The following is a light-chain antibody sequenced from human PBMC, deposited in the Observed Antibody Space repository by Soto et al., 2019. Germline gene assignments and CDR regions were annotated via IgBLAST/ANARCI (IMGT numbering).Light chain of an antibody. CDR1: SSDVGGYNF. J-gene: IGLJ3*02. V-gene: IGLV2-11*01. CDR2: DVS. Sequence: QSALTQPRSVSGSPGQSVAISCTGTSSDVGGYNFVSWYQQHPGKAPKLIIYDVSKWPSGVPDRFSGSKSGNTASLTLSGLQAEDEADYYCCSYAGSYTLWVFGGGTKLTVL. CDR3: CSYAGSYTLWV.